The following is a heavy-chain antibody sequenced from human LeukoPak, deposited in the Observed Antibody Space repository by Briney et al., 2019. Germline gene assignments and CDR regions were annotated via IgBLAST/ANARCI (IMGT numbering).Heavy chain of an antibody. Sequence: PGGSLRLSCAASGFTFSNFLMTWVRQAPGKGPEWVSAISGSGGDTYYADSVKGRFIISRDNSKDTLYLRVNSLRAEDTAIYFCAKDEAWRPAADWGQGALVTVSS. CDR2: ISGSGGDT. CDR3: AKDEAWRPAAD. CDR1: GFTFSNFL. D-gene: IGHD2-2*01. J-gene: IGHJ4*02. V-gene: IGHV3-23*01.